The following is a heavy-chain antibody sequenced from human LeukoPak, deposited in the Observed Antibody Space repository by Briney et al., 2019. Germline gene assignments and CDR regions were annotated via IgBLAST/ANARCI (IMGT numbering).Heavy chain of an antibody. V-gene: IGHV1-46*01. CDR1: GYTYSRYY. J-gene: IGHJ5*02. CDR2: INPSGGHT. Sequence: ASVKVSCKASGYTYSRYYIHWVRQAPGQGREGMGIINPSGGHTSYAQKFQGRVSMARDMSTSTDYMELSSLRSEDTAVYYCARDNSVEDTAWWFDPWGQGTLVTVSS. CDR3: ARDNSVEDTAWWFDP. D-gene: IGHD4-23*01.